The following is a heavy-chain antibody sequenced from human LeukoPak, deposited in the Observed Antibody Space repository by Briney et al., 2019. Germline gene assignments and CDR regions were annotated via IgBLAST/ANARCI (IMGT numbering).Heavy chain of an antibody. CDR3: ATEPSRETGYGASRDGFDI. CDR2: ISAYNGNT. Sequence: ASVKVSCKASGYTFTSYYMHWVRQAPGQGLEWMGWISAYNGNTNYAQKVQGRVTMTTDTSTSTVYMEVRRLRSDDTAVYYCATEPSRETGYGASRDGFDIWGQGTLVTVSS. CDR1: GYTFTSYY. J-gene: IGHJ3*02. D-gene: IGHD5-12*01. V-gene: IGHV1-18*04.